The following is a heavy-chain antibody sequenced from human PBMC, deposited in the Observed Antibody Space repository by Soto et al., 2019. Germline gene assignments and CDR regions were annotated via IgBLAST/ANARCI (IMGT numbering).Heavy chain of an antibody. Sequence: GGSLRLSCAASGFTFSSYGMHWVRQAPGKGLEWVAVISYDGSNKYYADSVKGRFTISRDNSKNTLYLQMNSLRAEDTAVYYCAKGYYYDSSGCSDWGQGTLVTVSS. J-gene: IGHJ4*02. CDR2: ISYDGSNK. CDR1: GFTFSSYG. D-gene: IGHD3-22*01. V-gene: IGHV3-30*18. CDR3: AKGYYYDSSGCSD.